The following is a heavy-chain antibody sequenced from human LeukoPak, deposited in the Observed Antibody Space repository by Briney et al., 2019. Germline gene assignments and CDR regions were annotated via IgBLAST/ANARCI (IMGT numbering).Heavy chain of an antibody. Sequence: ASVKVSCKVSGYTLTELSMHWVRQAPGQGLEWMGIINPSGGSTSYAQKFQGRVTMTRDTSTSTVYMELSSLRSEDTAVYYCARDNRRSDYYDSSGYQFDYWGQGTLVTVSS. CDR3: ARDNRRSDYYDSSGYQFDY. V-gene: IGHV1-46*01. CDR1: GYTLTELS. J-gene: IGHJ4*02. D-gene: IGHD3-22*01. CDR2: INPSGGST.